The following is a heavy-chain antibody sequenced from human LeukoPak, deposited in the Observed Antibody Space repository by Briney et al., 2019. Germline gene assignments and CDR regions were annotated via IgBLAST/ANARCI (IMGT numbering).Heavy chain of an antibody. D-gene: IGHD6-13*01. Sequence: ASVKVSCKASGYTFTSYDINWVRQATGQGPEWMGWMNPNSGNTGYAQKFQGRVTITRNTSISTAYMELSSLRSEDTAVYYCARGPPSYSSSPYWFDPWGQGTLVTVSS. CDR3: ARGPPSYSSSPYWFDP. CDR1: GYTFTSYD. J-gene: IGHJ5*02. CDR2: MNPNSGNT. V-gene: IGHV1-8*03.